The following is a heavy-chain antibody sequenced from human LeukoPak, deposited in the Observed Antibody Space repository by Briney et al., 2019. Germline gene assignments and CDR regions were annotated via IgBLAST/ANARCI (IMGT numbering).Heavy chain of an antibody. Sequence: GGSLRLSCAASGITFSSYAMSWVRQAPGKGLERVSAISGSGGSTYYADSVKGRFTISRDNSKNTLYLQMNSLGAEDTAVYYCAKAVGYGDYASDYWGQGTLVTVSS. CDR1: GITFSSYA. V-gene: IGHV3-23*01. CDR2: ISGSGGST. D-gene: IGHD4-17*01. J-gene: IGHJ4*02. CDR3: AKAVGYGDYASDY.